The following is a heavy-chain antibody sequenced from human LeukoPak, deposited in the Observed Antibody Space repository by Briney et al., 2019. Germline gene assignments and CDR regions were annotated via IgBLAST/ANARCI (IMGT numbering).Heavy chain of an antibody. CDR1: GYSISSSYY. V-gene: IGHV4-38-2*01. Sequence: PSETLSLTCAVSGYSISSSYYWSWIRQPPGKGLEWIGNIYYSGSTNYNPSLKSRVTISVDTSKNQFSLKLSSVTAADTAVYYCARWGYSYGDDYWGQGTLVTVSS. CDR3: ARWGYSYGDDY. CDR2: IYYSGST. J-gene: IGHJ4*02. D-gene: IGHD5-18*01.